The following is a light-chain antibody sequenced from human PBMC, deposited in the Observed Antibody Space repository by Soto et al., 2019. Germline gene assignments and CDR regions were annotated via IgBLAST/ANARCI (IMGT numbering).Light chain of an antibody. Sequence: DIQMTQSPSTLSASVGDRVTITCRASQSISSWLAWYQQKPGRAPKLLIYKASSLESGVPSRFSGGGSGTEFTLTISGLQPDDFATYYCQQYSVYSYTFGQGTRLEIK. CDR2: KAS. J-gene: IGKJ5*01. V-gene: IGKV1-5*03. CDR1: QSISSW. CDR3: QQYSVYSYT.